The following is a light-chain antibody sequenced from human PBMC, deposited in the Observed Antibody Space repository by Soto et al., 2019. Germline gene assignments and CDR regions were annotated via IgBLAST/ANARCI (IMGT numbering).Light chain of an antibody. J-gene: IGKJ1*01. CDR1: QDISNY. V-gene: IGKV2-28*01. Sequence: MTQSPSSLSASVGDRVTITCQASQDISNYLDWYLQKPGQSPQLLIYLGSNRASGVPDRFSGSGSGTDFTLKIGRVEAEDVGVYYCLQGTHWPWTLGQGTKVDI. CDR2: LGS. CDR3: LQGTHWPWT.